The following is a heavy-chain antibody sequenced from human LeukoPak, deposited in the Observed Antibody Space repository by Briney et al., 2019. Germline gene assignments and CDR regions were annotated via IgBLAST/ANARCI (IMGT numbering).Heavy chain of an antibody. CDR2: ISGSGGST. CDR3: ARDAYGDLLFDY. J-gene: IGHJ4*02. Sequence: GGSLRLSCAASGFTFISYAMSWVRQAPGKGRDGVSAISGSGGSTYYADSVTGRFTLSRDNAKKSLYLQMNSLRAEDTAVYYCARDAYGDLLFDYWGQGTLVTVSS. CDR1: GFTFISYA. D-gene: IGHD4-17*01. V-gene: IGHV3-23*01.